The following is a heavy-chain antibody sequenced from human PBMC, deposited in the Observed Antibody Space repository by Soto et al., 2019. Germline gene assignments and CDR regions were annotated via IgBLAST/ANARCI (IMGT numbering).Heavy chain of an antibody. CDR3: ATGDCSGGSCYSSYYYYGMDV. CDR2: IIPIFGTA. Sequence: QVQLVQSGAEVKKPGSSVMVSCKASGGTFSSYAISWVRQAPGQGLEWMGGIIPIFGTANYAQKFQGRVTITADKSTSTAYMELSSLRSEDTAVYYCATGDCSGGSCYSSYYYYGMDVWGQGTTVTVSS. V-gene: IGHV1-69*06. D-gene: IGHD2-15*01. J-gene: IGHJ6*02. CDR1: GGTFSSYA.